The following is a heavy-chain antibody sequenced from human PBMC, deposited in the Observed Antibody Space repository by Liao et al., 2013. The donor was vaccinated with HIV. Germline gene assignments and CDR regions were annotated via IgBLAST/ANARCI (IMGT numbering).Heavy chain of an antibody. CDR1: GGSFSGYY. D-gene: IGHD6-13*01. V-gene: IGHV4-34*01. J-gene: IGHJ4*02. CDR2: INHSGST. CDR3: ARNRDSSSWYLFDY. Sequence: QVQLQQWGAGLLKPSETLSLTCAVYGGSFSGYYWSWIRQPPGKGLEWIGEINHSGSTNYNPSLKSRVTISVDTSKNQFSLKLSSVTAADTAVYYCARNRDSSSWYLFDYWGQGTLVTVSS.